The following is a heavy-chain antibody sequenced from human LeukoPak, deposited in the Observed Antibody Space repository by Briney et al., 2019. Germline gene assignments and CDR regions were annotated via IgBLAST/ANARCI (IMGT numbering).Heavy chain of an antibody. Sequence: ASVKVSCKASDYTFTSYGISWVRQAPGQGLEWMGWISAYNGNTNYAQKLQGRVTMTTDTSTSTAYMELRSLRSDDTAVYYCARDIPGIEPAPPTFASWGKGPLV. J-gene: IGHJ4*02. CDR1: DYTFTSYG. CDR2: ISAYNGNT. D-gene: IGHD6-25*01. CDR3: ARDIPGIEPAPPTFAS. V-gene: IGHV1-18*01.